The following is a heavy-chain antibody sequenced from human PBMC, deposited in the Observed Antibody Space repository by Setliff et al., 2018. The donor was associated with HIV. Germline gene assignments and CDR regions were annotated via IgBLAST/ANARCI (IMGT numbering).Heavy chain of an antibody. Sequence: SETLSLTCTVSGTSISSYYWSWIRQPAGKRLEFIGRISAAGTINYNPSLRSRVTLSVDTSENQFSLTVNSVTAADTAMYFCARDEGRATGSWWDQSASWYLDYWGHGILVTVSS. J-gene: IGHJ4*01. CDR3: ARDEGRATGSWWDQSASWYLDY. D-gene: IGHD6-13*01. V-gene: IGHV4-4*07. CDR2: ISAAGTI. CDR1: GTSISSYY.